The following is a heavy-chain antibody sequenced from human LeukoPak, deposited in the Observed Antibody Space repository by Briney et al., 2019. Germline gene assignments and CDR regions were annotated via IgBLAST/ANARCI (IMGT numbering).Heavy chain of an antibody. Sequence: GGSLRLSCATSGFTFSSYEMNWVRQAPGKGLEWISYITTSGTSTYYADSVKGRFTISRDNGKTALSLQMNSLRAEDTAVCYCASAGSGLYWGQGTLVTVSS. D-gene: IGHD6-19*01. J-gene: IGHJ4*02. CDR1: GFTFSSYE. CDR2: ITTSGTST. CDR3: ASAGSGLY. V-gene: IGHV3-48*03.